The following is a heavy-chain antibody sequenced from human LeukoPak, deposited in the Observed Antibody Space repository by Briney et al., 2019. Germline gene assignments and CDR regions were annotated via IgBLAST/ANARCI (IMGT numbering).Heavy chain of an antibody. Sequence: PSQTLSLTCTVSGDSISSGNYFWSWIRQYPGKGLEWIAYIYYSGTTYYNPSLKSRLTISVDTAKNQFSLKLTSVTAADTAVYFCASNNLQGGGFFDYWGQGTLVTVSS. V-gene: IGHV4-31*03. J-gene: IGHJ4*02. CDR1: GDSISSGNYF. D-gene: IGHD1/OR15-1a*01. CDR2: IYYSGTT. CDR3: ASNNLQGGGFFDY.